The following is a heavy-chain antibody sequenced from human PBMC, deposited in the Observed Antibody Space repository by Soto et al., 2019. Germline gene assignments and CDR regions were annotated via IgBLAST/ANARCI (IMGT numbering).Heavy chain of an antibody. CDR2: IYSGGST. D-gene: IGHD2-2*01. V-gene: IGHV3-66*01. J-gene: IGHJ4*02. CDR3: ARDNCSSTSCCGWEFDY. Sequence: SLRLSCAASGFTVSSNYMSWVRQAPGKGLEWVSVIYSGGSTYYADSVKGRFTISRDNSKNTLYLQMNSLRAEDTAVYYCARDNCSSTSCCGWEFDYWGQGTLVTVSS. CDR1: GFTVSSNY.